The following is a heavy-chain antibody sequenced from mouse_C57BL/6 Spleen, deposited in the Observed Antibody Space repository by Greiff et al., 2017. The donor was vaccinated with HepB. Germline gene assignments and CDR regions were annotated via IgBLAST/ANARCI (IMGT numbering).Heavy chain of an antibody. CDR3: ASYYYGSSYGDWFAY. V-gene: IGHV14-3*01. D-gene: IGHD1-1*01. CDR1: GFNIKNTY. Sequence: VQLQQSVAELVRPGASVKLSCTASGFNIKNTYMHWVKQRPEQGLEWIGRIDPANGNTKYAPKFQGKATITADTSSNTAYLQLSSLTSEDTAIYYCASYYYGSSYGDWFAYWGQGTLVTVSA. J-gene: IGHJ3*01. CDR2: IDPANGNT.